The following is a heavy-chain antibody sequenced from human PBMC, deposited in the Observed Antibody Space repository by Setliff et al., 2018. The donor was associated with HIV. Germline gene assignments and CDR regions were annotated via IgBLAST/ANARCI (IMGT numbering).Heavy chain of an antibody. V-gene: IGHV4-34*01. J-gene: IGHJ3*01. D-gene: IGHD7-27*01. Sequence: PSETLSLTCAVYGRSFSGYYWNWIRQSPGKGLEWIGEINHSRGTNYNPSLKSRVTMSIDTSKNQFSLNVSSVTAADTAVYYCARGWGHDGFDFWGQGTMVTVSS. CDR1: GRSFSGYY. CDR2: INHSRGT. CDR3: ARGWGHDGFDF.